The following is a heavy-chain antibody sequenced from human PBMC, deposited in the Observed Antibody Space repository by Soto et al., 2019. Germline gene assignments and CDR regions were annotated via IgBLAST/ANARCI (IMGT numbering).Heavy chain of an antibody. CDR3: TRKVDTAMALGYNWFDP. J-gene: IGHJ5*02. Sequence: SVKVSCKASGGTFSSYAISWVRQAPGQGLEWMGGIIPIFGTANYAQKFQGRVTITADESTSTAYMELSSLRSEDTAVYYCTRKVDTAMALGYNWFDPWGQGTLVTVSS. CDR1: GGTFSSYA. V-gene: IGHV1-69*13. D-gene: IGHD5-18*01. CDR2: IIPIFGTA.